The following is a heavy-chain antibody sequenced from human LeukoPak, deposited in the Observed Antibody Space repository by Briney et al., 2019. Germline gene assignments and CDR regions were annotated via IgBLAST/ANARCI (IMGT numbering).Heavy chain of an antibody. CDR2: IYYSGST. Sequence: SETLSLTCTVSGGSISSNYWSWIRQPPGKGLEWIGYIYYSGSTNYNPSLKSRVTISVDTSKNQFSLKLSSVTAADTAVYYCARAYYGSGSYSGSSVNYYYYYMDVWGKGTTVTISS. CDR3: ARAYYGSGSYSGSSVNYYYYYMDV. D-gene: IGHD3-10*01. CDR1: GGSISSNY. V-gene: IGHV4-59*01. J-gene: IGHJ6*03.